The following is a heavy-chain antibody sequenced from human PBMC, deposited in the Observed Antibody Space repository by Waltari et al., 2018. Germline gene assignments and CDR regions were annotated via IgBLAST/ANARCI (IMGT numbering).Heavy chain of an antibody. D-gene: IGHD2-21*01. Sequence: ELQLVGSGGGLVQPGGSLRLSCAASGFTFSKSWMHWVRQGPGNGPVWVSEISTDGTTTVYADSVMGRFTISRDNAKNTLYLQMNSLRVEDTAVYYCVTFYGGGCCQSWGQGNLVTVSS. CDR2: ISTDGTTT. V-gene: IGHV3-74*01. CDR3: VTFYGGGCCQS. CDR1: GFTFSKSW. J-gene: IGHJ4*01.